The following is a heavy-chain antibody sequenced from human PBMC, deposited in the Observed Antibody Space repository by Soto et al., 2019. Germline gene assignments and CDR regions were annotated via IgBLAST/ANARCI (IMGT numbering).Heavy chain of an antibody. J-gene: IGHJ4*02. CDR3: AGRRYNRNYGVPFDY. D-gene: IGHD1-7*01. CDR1: GGSISSGGYY. Sequence: SETLSLTCTVSGGSISSGGYYWSWIRQNPGKGLEWIGYIYYSGSTYYNPSLKSRVTITVDTSKNRYSLKLSSVTAADTAVYYCAGRRYNRNYGVPFDYWGQGTLVTVSS. V-gene: IGHV4-31*03. CDR2: IYYSGST.